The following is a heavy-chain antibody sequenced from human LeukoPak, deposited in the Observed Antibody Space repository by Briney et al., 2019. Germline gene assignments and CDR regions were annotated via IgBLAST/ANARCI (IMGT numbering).Heavy chain of an antibody. D-gene: IGHD6-13*01. CDR2: INPSGGST. J-gene: IGHJ4*02. CDR3: AREPISRRIAAAGIPH. CDR1: GYTFTSYY. Sequence: GASVKVSCKASGYTFTSYYMHWVRQAPGQGLEWMGIINPSGGSTSYAQKFQGRVTMTRDTSTSTVYMELSSLRSEDTAVYYCAREPISRRIAAAGIPHWGQGTLVTVSS. V-gene: IGHV1-46*01.